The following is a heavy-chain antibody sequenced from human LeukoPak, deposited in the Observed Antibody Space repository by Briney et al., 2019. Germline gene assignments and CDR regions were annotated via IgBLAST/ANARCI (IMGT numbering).Heavy chain of an antibody. CDR1: GYTFTGYY. V-gene: IGHV1-2*02. CDR2: INPNSGGT. CDR3: ARELRVLGYCSSTSCPFYYYYYMDV. D-gene: IGHD2-2*01. J-gene: IGHJ6*03. Sequence: ASVKVSCKASGYTFTGYYMHWVRQAPGQGLEWMGWINPNSGGTNYAQKFQGRVTMTRDTSISTAYMELSRLRSDDTAVYYCARELRVLGYCSSTSCPFYYYYYMDVWGKGTTVTVSS.